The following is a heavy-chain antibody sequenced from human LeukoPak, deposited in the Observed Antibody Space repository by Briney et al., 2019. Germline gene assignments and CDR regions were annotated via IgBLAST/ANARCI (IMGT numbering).Heavy chain of an antibody. D-gene: IGHD3-16*02. CDR3: ARDSRLRLGELSSHLDY. J-gene: IGHJ4*02. Sequence: SVKVSCKASGGTFSSYAISWVRQAPGQGLEWMGGIIPIFGTANYAQKFQGRVTITADESTSTAYMELSSLRSEDTAVYYCARDSRLRLGELSSHLDYWGQGTLVTVSS. V-gene: IGHV1-69*13. CDR2: IIPIFGTA. CDR1: GGTFSSYA.